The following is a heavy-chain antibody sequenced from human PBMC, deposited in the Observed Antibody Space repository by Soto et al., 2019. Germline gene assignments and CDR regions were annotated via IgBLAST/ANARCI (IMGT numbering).Heavy chain of an antibody. J-gene: IGHJ4*02. Sequence: EVQLLESGGGLVQPGGSLRLSCAASDFTFSSYAISWVRQAPGKGLEWVSLISSSDNSTYYADSVKGRFTISRDNSKNPLYRKMNSLRSEDTAIYYCGKWGALGDAFDYWGQGTLVTVSS. CDR3: GKWGALGDAFDY. CDR2: ISSSDNST. V-gene: IGHV3-23*01. D-gene: IGHD1-26*01. CDR1: DFTFSSYA.